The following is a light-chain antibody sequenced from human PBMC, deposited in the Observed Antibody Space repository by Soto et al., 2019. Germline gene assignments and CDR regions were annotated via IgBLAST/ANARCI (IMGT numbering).Light chain of an antibody. CDR1: QSVSSN. CDR2: GAS. J-gene: IGKJ2*03. V-gene: IGKV3-15*01. CDR3: QQYNNWYS. Sequence: EIVMTQSPATLSVSPGERVTLSCRASQSVSSNLAWYQQKPGQAPRLLIYGASTRATGIPARFSGSVSGTEFTLTISSLQSEDFAVYYCQQYNNWYSFGQGTKLEIK.